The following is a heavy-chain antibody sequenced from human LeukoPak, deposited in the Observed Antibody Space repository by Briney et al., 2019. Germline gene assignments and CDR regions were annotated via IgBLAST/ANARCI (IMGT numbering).Heavy chain of an antibody. CDR1: GGSISSDY. D-gene: IGHD6-13*01. V-gene: IGHV4-4*07. J-gene: IGHJ5*01. Sequence: SETLSLTCTVSGGSISSDYWSWIRQPAGKGLEWIGRMYISGSTDHNPPLKSRVTMSLDTSKNQFSLKLTSVTAADTAVYYCARDRGGAAAGNWFDSWGQGALVIVSS. CDR3: ARDRGGAAAGNWFDS. CDR2: MYISGST.